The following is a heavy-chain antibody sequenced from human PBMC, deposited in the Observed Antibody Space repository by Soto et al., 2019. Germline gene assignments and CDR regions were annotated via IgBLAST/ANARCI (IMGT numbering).Heavy chain of an antibody. D-gene: IGHD3-9*01. CDR2: IYYSGST. CDR3: ASHRLRYFDWLHPGFVADY. Sequence: NPSETLSLTCTVSGGSISSGDYYWSWIRQPPGKGLEWIGYIYYSGSTYYNPSLKSRVTISVDTSKNQFSLKLSSVTAADTAVYYCASHRLRYFDWLHPGFVADYWGQGTLVTVSS. CDR1: GGSISSGDYY. J-gene: IGHJ4*02. V-gene: IGHV4-30-4*01.